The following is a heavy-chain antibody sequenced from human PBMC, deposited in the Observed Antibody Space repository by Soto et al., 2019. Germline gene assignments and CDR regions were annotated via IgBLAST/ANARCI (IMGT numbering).Heavy chain of an antibody. V-gene: IGHV1-69*08. CDR2: IIPILGIA. D-gene: IGHD2-21*02. CDR3: AREGVAYCGGYCHPYYFDY. CDR1: GGTFSSYT. Sequence: QVQLVQSGAEVKKPGSSVKVSCKASGGTFSSYTISWVRQAPGQGLEWMGRIIPILGIANYAQKFQGRVTITADKSTSTAYMELSSLRSEDTAVYYCAREGVAYCGGYCHPYYFDYWGQGTLVTVSS. J-gene: IGHJ4*02.